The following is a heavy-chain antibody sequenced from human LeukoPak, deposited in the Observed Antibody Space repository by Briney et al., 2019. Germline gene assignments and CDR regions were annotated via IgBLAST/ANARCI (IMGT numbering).Heavy chain of an antibody. J-gene: IGHJ3*02. Sequence: GGSLRLSCAASGFTFSSYSMNWVRQAPGKVLEWVSSISSSSSYIYYADSVKGRFTISRDNAKNSLYLQMNSLRAEDTAVYYCARDPIVGATSGAFDIWRQGTMVTVSS. D-gene: IGHD1-26*01. CDR1: GFTFSSYS. V-gene: IGHV3-21*01. CDR2: ISSSSSYI. CDR3: ARDPIVGATSGAFDI.